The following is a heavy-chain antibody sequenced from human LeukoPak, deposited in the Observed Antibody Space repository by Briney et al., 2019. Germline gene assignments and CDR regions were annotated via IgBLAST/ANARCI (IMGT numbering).Heavy chain of an antibody. CDR1: GYTFTDSY. CDR2: ISTYNGNP. CDR3: ARDSGRIAANFDY. Sequence: ASVKVSCKVSGYTFTDSYLHWVRQAPGQGLEWMGWISTYNGNPTYVQNLQGRVTMTTDTSTSTAYMELRSLRSDDTAVYYCARDSGRIAANFDYWGQGTLVTVSS. D-gene: IGHD6-13*01. J-gene: IGHJ4*02. V-gene: IGHV1-18*04.